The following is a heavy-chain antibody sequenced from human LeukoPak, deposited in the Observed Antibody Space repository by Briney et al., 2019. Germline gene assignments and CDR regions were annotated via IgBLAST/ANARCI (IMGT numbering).Heavy chain of an antibody. CDR3: ARAGFGELPSYGMDV. J-gene: IGHJ6*02. CDR1: GYTFTGYY. CDR2: INPNSGGT. V-gene: IGHV1-2*02. Sequence: ASVKVSCKASGYTFTGYYMHGVRQAPGQGLEWMGWINPNSGGTNYAQKFQGRVTMTRDTSISTAYMELSRLRSDDTAVYYCARAGFGELPSYGMDVWGQGTTVTVSS. D-gene: IGHD3-10*01.